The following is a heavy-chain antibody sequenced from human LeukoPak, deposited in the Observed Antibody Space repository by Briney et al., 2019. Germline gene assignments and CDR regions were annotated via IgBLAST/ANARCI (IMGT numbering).Heavy chain of an antibody. CDR2: IYYSGST. V-gene: IGHV4-39*07. Sequence: SETLSLTCTVSGGSISSSSYYWGWIRQPPGKGLEWIGSIYYSGSTYYNPSLKSRVTISVDTSKNQFSLKLSSVTAADTAVYYCAREPRFCTNGVCYPRWFDPWGQGTLVTVSS. CDR1: GGSISSSSYY. CDR3: AREPRFCTNGVCYPRWFDP. D-gene: IGHD2-8*01. J-gene: IGHJ5*02.